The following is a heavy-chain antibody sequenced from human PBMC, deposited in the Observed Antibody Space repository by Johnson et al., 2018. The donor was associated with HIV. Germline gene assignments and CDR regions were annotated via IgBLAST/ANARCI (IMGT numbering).Heavy chain of an antibody. J-gene: IGHJ3*02. CDR2: ISYDGSNK. CDR1: GFTFSSYA. V-gene: IGHV3-30-3*01. CDR3: AREGAWEVRPGAFDI. D-gene: IGHD1-26*01. Sequence: QVQLVESGGGVVQPGRSLRLSCAASGFTFSSYAMHWVRQAPGKGLEWVAVISYDGSNKYYADSVKGRFTISRDNSKNTLYLQMARLRAEDTAVYYCAREGAWEVRPGAFDIWGQGTTVTV.